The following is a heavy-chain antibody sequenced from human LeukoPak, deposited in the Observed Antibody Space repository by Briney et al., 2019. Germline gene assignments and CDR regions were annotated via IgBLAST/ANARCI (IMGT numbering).Heavy chain of an antibody. Sequence: SVKVSCKASGGTFSSYAISWVRQAPGQGLEWMGGIIPIFGTANYAQKFQGRVTITTDESTSTAYMELGSLRSEDTAVYYCARDTGLVELRSYYYYYYMDVWGKGTTVTVSS. CDR1: GGTFSSYA. CDR3: ARDTGLVELRSYYYYYYMDV. J-gene: IGHJ6*03. D-gene: IGHD1-7*01. CDR2: IIPIFGTA. V-gene: IGHV1-69*05.